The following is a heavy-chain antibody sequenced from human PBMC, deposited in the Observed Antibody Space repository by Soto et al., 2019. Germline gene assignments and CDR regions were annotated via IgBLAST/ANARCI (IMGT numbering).Heavy chain of an antibody. Sequence: GGSLRLSCAASGFTFSSYAMSWVRQAPGKGLEWVSAISGSGGSTYYADSVKGRFTISRDNSKNTLYLQMNSLRAEDTAVYYCANSDRGYSYGYAYYYGMDVWGQGTTVTVSS. D-gene: IGHD5-18*01. J-gene: IGHJ6*02. CDR1: GFTFSSYA. V-gene: IGHV3-23*01. CDR3: ANSDRGYSYGYAYYYGMDV. CDR2: ISGSGGST.